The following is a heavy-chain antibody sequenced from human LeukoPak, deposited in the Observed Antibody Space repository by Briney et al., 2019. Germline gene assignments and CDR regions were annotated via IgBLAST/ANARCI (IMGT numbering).Heavy chain of an antibody. CDR3: ASQTADAVTADY. CDR2: IYSGGST. V-gene: IGHV3-53*01. Sequence: GGSLRLSCAASGFTFSSYAMSWVRQAPGKGLEWVSVIYSGGSTYYADSVKGRFTISRDNSKSTLYLQMNSLRAEDTAVYYCASQTADAVTADYWGQGTLVTVSS. CDR1: GFTFSSYA. J-gene: IGHJ4*02. D-gene: IGHD6-19*01.